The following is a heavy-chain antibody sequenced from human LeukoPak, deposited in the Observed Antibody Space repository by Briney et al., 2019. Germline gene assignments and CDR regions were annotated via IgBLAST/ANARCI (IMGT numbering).Heavy chain of an antibody. V-gene: IGHV4-59*01. Sequence: SETLSLTCTVSGGSISSYYWSWIRQPPGKGLEWIGYIYYSGSTNYNPSLKSRVTISVDTSKNQFSLRLSSVTAADTAVYYCARAIRQWLGTLYYSDYWGQGTLVTVSS. CDR3: ARAIRQWLGTLYYSDY. J-gene: IGHJ4*02. CDR2: IYYSGST. D-gene: IGHD6-19*01. CDR1: GGSISSYY.